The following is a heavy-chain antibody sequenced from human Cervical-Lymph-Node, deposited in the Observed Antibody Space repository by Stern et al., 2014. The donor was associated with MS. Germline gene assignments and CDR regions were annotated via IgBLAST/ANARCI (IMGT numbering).Heavy chain of an antibody. J-gene: IGHJ4*02. V-gene: IGHV1-18*01. D-gene: IGHD3-16*01. CDR1: GYTFSSFA. Sequence: VQLLESGAEVKKPGASVNVSCKASGYTFSSFAITWVRQAPGQGLEWMGTITVYNGNTNYAKGVKARFPMPTTTPTNTAYMELRTLRSDAPAVYYVARGWGDTRHWGQGTLVTVSS. CDR3: ARGWGDTRH. CDR2: ITVYNGNT.